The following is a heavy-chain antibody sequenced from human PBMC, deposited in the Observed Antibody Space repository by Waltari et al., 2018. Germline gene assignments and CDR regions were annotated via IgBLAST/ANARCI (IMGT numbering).Heavy chain of an antibody. CDR3: ARNPPCGGDCLYYFDY. CDR2: TIPSFGTA. D-gene: IGHD2-21*01. V-gene: IGHV1-69*05. Sequence: QVQLVQSGAEVKKPGSSVKVSCKASGGTFSSYAISWVRPAPGQGLEWRGGTIPSFGTANYAQKFQGRVTITTDESTSTADMELSSLRSEDTAVYYCARNPPCGGDCLYYFDYWGQGTLVTVSS. J-gene: IGHJ4*02. CDR1: GGTFSSYA.